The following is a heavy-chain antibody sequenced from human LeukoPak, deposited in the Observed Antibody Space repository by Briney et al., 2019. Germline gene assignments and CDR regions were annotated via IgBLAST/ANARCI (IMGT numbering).Heavy chain of an antibody. CDR1: GLTFSSYW. J-gene: IGHJ5*02. CDR3: ARRYSTSWSGFDP. Sequence: GGSLRLSCAASGLTFSSYWMTWVRQVPGKGLEWVANIKQDGSDKYYMNSVKGRFTISRDNAKNSLYLQMDSLGAEDTAVYYCARRYSTSWSGFDPWGHGTLVTVSS. D-gene: IGHD2-2*01. CDR2: IKQDGSDK. V-gene: IGHV3-7*01.